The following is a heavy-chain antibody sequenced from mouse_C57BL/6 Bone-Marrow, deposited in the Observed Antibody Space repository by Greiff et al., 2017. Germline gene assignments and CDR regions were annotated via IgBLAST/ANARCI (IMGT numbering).Heavy chain of an antibody. CDR2: IDPSDSYT. CDR3: ARLGPAWFAY. J-gene: IGHJ3*01. V-gene: IGHV1-69*01. Sequence: QVQLQQPGAELVMPGASVKLSCKASGYTFTSYWMHWVKQRPGQGLEWIGEIDPSDSYTNYNQKFKGKSTLTVDKSSSTAYMQLISLTSEDSAVYYCARLGPAWFAYWGQGTLVTVSA. D-gene: IGHD4-1*01. CDR1: GYTFTSYW.